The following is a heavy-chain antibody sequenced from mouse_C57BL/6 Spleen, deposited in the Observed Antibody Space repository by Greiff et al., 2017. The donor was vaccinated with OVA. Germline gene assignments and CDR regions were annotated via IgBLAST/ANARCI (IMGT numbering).Heavy chain of an antibody. CDR2: IDPNSGGT. D-gene: IGHD1-1*01. CDR1: GYTFTSYW. CDR3: ASPYYGSSPYAMDY. V-gene: IGHV1-72*01. Sequence: QVQLQQPGAELVKPGASVKLSCKASGYTFTSYWMHWVKQRPGRGLEWIGRIDPNSGGTKYNEKFKSKATLTVDKPSSTAYMQLSSLTSEYSAVYYCASPYYGSSPYAMDYWGQGTSVTGSS. J-gene: IGHJ4*01.